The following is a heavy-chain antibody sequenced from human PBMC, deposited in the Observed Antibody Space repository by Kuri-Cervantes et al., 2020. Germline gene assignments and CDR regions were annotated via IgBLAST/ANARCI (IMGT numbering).Heavy chain of an antibody. CDR2: IYPGDSDT. J-gene: IGHJ4*02. V-gene: IGHV5-51*01. CDR1: GYSFTSYW. CDR3: AKGGIRDYGSGSYPVYFDY. D-gene: IGHD3-10*01. Sequence: GGSLRLSCKGSGYSFTSYWIGWVRQMPGKGLEWMGIIYPGDSDTRYSPSFQGQVTISADKSISTAYLQWSSLRAEETAVYYCAKGGIRDYGSGSYPVYFDYWGQGTLVTVSS.